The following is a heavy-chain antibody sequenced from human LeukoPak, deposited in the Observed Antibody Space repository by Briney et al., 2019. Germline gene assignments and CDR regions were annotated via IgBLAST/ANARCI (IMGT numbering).Heavy chain of an antibody. Sequence: ASVKVSCKASGYTFTGYYMHWVRQAPGQGLEWMGRINDNSGGTNYAQKFQGRVTMTRDTSISTAYMELRRLRSDDTAVYYCARPLGYCSSNSCYLDVWGKGTTVTVSS. CDR3: ARPLGYCSSNSCYLDV. J-gene: IGHJ6*03. CDR1: GYTFTGYY. D-gene: IGHD2-2*01. V-gene: IGHV1-2*06. CDR2: INDNSGGT.